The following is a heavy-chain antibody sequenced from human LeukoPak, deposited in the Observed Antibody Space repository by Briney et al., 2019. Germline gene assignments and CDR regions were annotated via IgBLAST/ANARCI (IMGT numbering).Heavy chain of an antibody. J-gene: IGHJ6*02. D-gene: IGHD1-1*01. V-gene: IGHV3-23*01. CDR2: ISGSGGGT. Sequence: GGSLRLSCAASGFTFSSYAMSWVRQAPGKGLEWVSAISGSGGGTYYADSVKGWFTISRDNSKNTLYLQMNSLRAEDTAVYYCATRSTTGTSYYYYYYGMDVWGQGTTVTVSS. CDR3: ATRSTTGTSYYYYYYGMDV. CDR1: GFTFSSYA.